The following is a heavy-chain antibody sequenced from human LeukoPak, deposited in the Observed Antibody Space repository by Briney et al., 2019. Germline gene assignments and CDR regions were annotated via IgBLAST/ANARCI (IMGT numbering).Heavy chain of an antibody. CDR2: FDPEDGET. J-gene: IGHJ3*02. CDR3: ATDIAPYNWNGDAFDI. Sequence: ASVKVSCKVSRYTLTELSMHWVRQAPGKGLEWMGGFDPEDGETIYAQKFQGRVTMTEDTSTDTAYMELSSLRSEDTAVYYCATDIAPYNWNGDAFDIWGQGTMVTVSS. D-gene: IGHD1-20*01. V-gene: IGHV1-24*01. CDR1: RYTLTELS.